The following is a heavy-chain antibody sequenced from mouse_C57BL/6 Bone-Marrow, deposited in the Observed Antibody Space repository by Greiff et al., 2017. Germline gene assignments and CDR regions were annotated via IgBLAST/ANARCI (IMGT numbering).Heavy chain of an antibody. D-gene: IGHD1-1*01. J-gene: IGHJ2*01. Sequence: QVQLQQPGAELVMPGASVKLSCKASGYTFTSYWMHWVKQRPGQGLEWIGEIDPSDSYTNYNQKFKGKSTLTVDKSSSTAYMQRSSLTSEDSAVYDCARGDYYGSSFDYWGQGTTLTVSS. CDR2: IDPSDSYT. CDR3: ARGDYYGSSFDY. CDR1: GYTFTSYW. V-gene: IGHV1-69*01.